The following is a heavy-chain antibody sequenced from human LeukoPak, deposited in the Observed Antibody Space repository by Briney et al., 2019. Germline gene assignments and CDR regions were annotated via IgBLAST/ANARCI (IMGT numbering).Heavy chain of an antibody. CDR2: IYYSGST. CDR3: ARGGVGTHWFDP. Sequence: PSQTLSLTCAVSGGSISSGGYSWSWIRQPPGKGLEWIGYIYYSGSTNYNPSLKSRVTISVDTSKNQFSLKLSSVTAVDTAVYYCARGGVGTHWFDPWGQGTLVTVSS. J-gene: IGHJ5*02. V-gene: IGHV4-61*08. CDR1: GGSISSGGYS. D-gene: IGHD3-3*01.